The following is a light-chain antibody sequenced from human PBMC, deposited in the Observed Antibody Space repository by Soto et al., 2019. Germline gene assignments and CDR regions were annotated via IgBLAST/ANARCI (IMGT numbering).Light chain of an antibody. CDR1: SSNLGAGYD. CDR2: DNT. CDR3: CSYAGGRTFVV. J-gene: IGLJ3*02. V-gene: IGLV1-40*01. Sequence: QSVLTQPPSMSGAPGQRVTMSCTGSSSNLGAGYDVHWYQRLPGAAPKLLIYDNTHRPSGVPNRFSGSKSGTSASLAITGLQAEDEADYYCCSYAGGRTFVVFGGGTKLTVL.